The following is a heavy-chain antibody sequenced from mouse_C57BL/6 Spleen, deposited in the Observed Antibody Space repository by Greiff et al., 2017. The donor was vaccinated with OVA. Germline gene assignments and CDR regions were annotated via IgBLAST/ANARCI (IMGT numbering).Heavy chain of an antibody. D-gene: IGHD1-1*01. V-gene: IGHV5-4*01. CDR3: ARDGDYYGSRGFDY. Sequence: EVQVVESGGGLVKPGGSLKLSCAASGFTFSSYAMSWVRQTPEKRLEWVATISDGGSYTYYPDNVKGRFTISRDNAKNNLYLQVSHLKSEDTAMYYCARDGDYYGSRGFDYWGQGTTLTVSS. CDR1: GFTFSSYA. J-gene: IGHJ2*01. CDR2: ISDGGSYT.